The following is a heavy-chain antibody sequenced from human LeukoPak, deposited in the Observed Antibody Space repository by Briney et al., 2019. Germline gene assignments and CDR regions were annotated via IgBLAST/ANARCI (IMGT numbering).Heavy chain of an antibody. D-gene: IGHD6-13*01. V-gene: IGHV5-51*01. CDR3: ARLSVIAADGTHYFDY. CDR1: GYSFTNYW. Sequence: GEALKISRKGSGYSFTNYWIGWVRQMPGKGLEWMGIIYPGDSDSRNSPSFEAQVSISADKSINTACLQWSSLKESDTAVYYCARLSVIAADGTHYFDYGGQGTLVTVS. J-gene: IGHJ4*02. CDR2: IYPGDSDS.